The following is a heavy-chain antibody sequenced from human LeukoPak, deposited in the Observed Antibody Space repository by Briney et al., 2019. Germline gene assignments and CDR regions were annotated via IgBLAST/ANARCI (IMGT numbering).Heavy chain of an antibody. D-gene: IGHD1-26*01. CDR2: IYYSGST. Sequence: SETLSLTCTVSGGSISSYYWSWIRQPPGKRLEWIGYIYYSGSTSYNPSLKSRVTISVDTSKNQISLKLSSVTAADTAVYYCARGGSGSPLAYWGQGTLVTVSS. CDR3: ARGGSGSPLAY. V-gene: IGHV4-59*01. CDR1: GGSISSYY. J-gene: IGHJ4*02.